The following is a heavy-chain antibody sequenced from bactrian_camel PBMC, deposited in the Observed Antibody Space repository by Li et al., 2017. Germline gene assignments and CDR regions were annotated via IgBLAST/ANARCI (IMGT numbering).Heavy chain of an antibody. J-gene: IGHJ6*01. D-gene: IGHD4*01. CDR2: IAVDGRP. Sequence: HVQLVESGGGSVQAGGSLRLSCTASGFTFDDSDIGWYRQAPGKECERVAPIAVDGRPWYADFVKGRFTISRDNAKNTLYLQMDSLTPEDTAVYFCAPPRAREPFGATNRRDAPFGYWGQGTQVTVS. CDR1: GFTFDDSD. V-gene: IGHV3S63*01. CDR3: APPRAREPFGATNRRDAPFGY.